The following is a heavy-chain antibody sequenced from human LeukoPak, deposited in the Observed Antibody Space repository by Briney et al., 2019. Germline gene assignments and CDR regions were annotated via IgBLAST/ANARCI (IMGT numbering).Heavy chain of an antibody. CDR1: GFTFSHYG. CDR3: AKAGDFYGPGD. D-gene: IGHD2/OR15-2a*01. J-gene: IGHJ4*02. CDR2: ISHDGSKK. Sequence: GGSLRLSCAASGFTFSHYGIRWVRQAPGEGLEWMAVISHDGSKKYYADSVKGRFSMSRDNSNNTLYLHMNSLRVEDTAVYYCAKAGDFYGPGDWGQGTLVTVSS. V-gene: IGHV3-30*18.